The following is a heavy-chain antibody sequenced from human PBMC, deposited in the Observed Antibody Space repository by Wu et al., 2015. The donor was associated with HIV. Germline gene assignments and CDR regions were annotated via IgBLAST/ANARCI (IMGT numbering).Heavy chain of an antibody. V-gene: IGHV1-18*01. J-gene: IGHJ5*02. CDR3: ARVEFDSGWYNWFDP. D-gene: IGHD6-19*01. CDR2: INPYTGHT. CDR1: GYILTSYP. Sequence: QVQLVQSGAEVKKPGASVKVSCKASGYILTSYPIGWVRQAPGQRLEWMGWINPYTGHTKSAQKFQGRVTMTTDTSSNTAYMEVRSLRSGDTAVYFCARVEFDSGWYNWFDPWGQGTLVTVSS.